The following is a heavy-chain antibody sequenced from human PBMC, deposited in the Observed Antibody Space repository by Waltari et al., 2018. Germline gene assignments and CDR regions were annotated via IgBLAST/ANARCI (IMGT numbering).Heavy chain of an antibody. CDR2: IRYDGSNK. CDR1: GFTFSSYG. CDR3: ARAIFGVVTQGLYY. V-gene: IGHV3-30*02. D-gene: IGHD3-3*02. Sequence: QVQLVESGGGVVQPGGSLRLSCAASGFTFSSYGMHWVHEAPGKGLEWVAFIRYDGSNKYYADAVKGRFTISRDNSKNTLYLQMNSLRAEDTAVYYCARAIFGVVTQGLYYWGQGTLVTVSS. J-gene: IGHJ4*02.